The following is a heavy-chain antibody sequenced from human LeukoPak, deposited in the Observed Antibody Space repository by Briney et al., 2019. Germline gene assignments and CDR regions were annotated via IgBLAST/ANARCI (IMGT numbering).Heavy chain of an antibody. CDR1: GGPISSYY. J-gene: IGHJ6*03. CDR2: IYYSGST. Sequence: PSETLSLTCTVSGGPISSYYWSWIRQPPGKGLEGIGYIYYSGSTNYNPSLKSRVTISVDTSKNQFSLKLSSVTAADTAVYYCARGDVSRIYMDVWGKGTTVTVSS. CDR3: ARGDVSRIYMDV. D-gene: IGHD3-22*01. V-gene: IGHV4-59*01.